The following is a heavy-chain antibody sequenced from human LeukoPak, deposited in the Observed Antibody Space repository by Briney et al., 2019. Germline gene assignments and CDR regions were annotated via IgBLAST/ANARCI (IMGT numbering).Heavy chain of an antibody. CDR1: GFTFSSYA. CDR3: AKILHGHGYGGFDY. CDR2: ISDSGGST. J-gene: IGHJ4*02. Sequence: GGSLRLSCAASGFTFSSYAMSWVRQAPGKGLEWVSTISDSGGSTYYADSVKGRFTISRDNSKNTLYLQMNSLRAEDTAVYFCAKILHGHGYGGFDYWGQGTLVSVSS. D-gene: IGHD5-18*01. V-gene: IGHV3-23*01.